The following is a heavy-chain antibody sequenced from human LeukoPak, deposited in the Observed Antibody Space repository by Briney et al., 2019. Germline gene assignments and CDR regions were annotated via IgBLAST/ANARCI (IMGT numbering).Heavy chain of an antibody. J-gene: IGHJ5*02. Sequence: GGSLRLSCAASGFTFSSYSMNWVRQAPGKGLEWVSSISSSSSYIYYADSVKGRFTISRDNAKNSLYLQMNSLRAEDTAVYYCAREGVTIFGVVTPNWFDPWGQGTLVTVSS. CDR3: AREGVTIFGVVTPNWFDP. CDR2: ISSSSSYI. V-gene: IGHV3-21*01. D-gene: IGHD3-3*01. CDR1: GFTFSSYS.